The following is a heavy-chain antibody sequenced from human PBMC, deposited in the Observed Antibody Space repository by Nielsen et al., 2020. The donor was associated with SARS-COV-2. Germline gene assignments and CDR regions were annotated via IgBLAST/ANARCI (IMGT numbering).Heavy chain of an antibody. D-gene: IGHD4-11*01. J-gene: IGHJ4*02. CDR3: ARMIGYSTSSDS. CDR2: IYTSGST. V-gene: IGHV4-61*01. CDR1: GGSVSSGTYS. Sequence: SETLSLTCTVSGGSVSSGTYSWSWIRQSPGKGLEWIGRIYTSGSTNYNPSLRSRVAISVDKSNNQFSLKLTSLTAADTAVYYCARMIGYSTSSDSWGQGILVTVSS.